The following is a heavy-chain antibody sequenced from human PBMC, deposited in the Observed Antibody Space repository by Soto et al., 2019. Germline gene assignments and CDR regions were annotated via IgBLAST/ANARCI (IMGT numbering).Heavy chain of an antibody. Sequence: GGSLRLSCAASGFTFSSYAMHWVRQAPGKGLEWVAVISYDGSNKYYADSVKGRFTISRDNSKNTLYLQMNSLRAEDTAVYYCAVLAGDYYDSTGDAFDIWGQGTMVTVSS. J-gene: IGHJ3*02. CDR2: ISYDGSNK. D-gene: IGHD3-22*01. CDR1: GFTFSSYA. CDR3: AVLAGDYYDSTGDAFDI. V-gene: IGHV3-30-3*01.